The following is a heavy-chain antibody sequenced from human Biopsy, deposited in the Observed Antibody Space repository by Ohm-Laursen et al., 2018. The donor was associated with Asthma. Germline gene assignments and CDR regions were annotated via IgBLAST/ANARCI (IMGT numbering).Heavy chain of an antibody. CDR3: AKYSVFYYRGGNDY. J-gene: IGHJ4*02. CDR2: ISYDGSNK. Sequence: SLRLSCSASGFTFSSFGMHWVRQAPGKGLEWVACISYDGSNKYYADSVKGQFTISRDNAKNTVYLQMNSLRAEDSAIYYCAKYSVFYYRGGNDYWGQGIVVTVSS. V-gene: IGHV3-33*05. D-gene: IGHD1-26*01. CDR1: GFTFSSFG.